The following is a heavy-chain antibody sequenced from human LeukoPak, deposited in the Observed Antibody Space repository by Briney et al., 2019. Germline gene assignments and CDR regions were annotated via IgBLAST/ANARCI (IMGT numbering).Heavy chain of an antibody. CDR2: MNPNSGDT. CDR1: GYTFTSYD. V-gene: IGHV1-8*01. Sequence: ASVKVSCKASGYTFTSYDITWVRQATGQGLEWMGWMNPNSGDTGYAQRFQGRVTMTRNTSISTACMELSSLRSEDTAVYYCARISYPPTTYYYYYYMDVWGKGTTVTVSS. D-gene: IGHD1-1*01. J-gene: IGHJ6*03. CDR3: ARISYPPTTYYYYYYMDV.